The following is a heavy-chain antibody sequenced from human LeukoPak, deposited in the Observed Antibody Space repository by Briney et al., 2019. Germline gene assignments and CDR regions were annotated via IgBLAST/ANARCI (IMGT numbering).Heavy chain of an antibody. J-gene: IGHJ4*02. Sequence: GGSLKLSCAASGFTFSGSAMHWVRQASGKGLEWVGRIRSKANSYATAYAASVKGRFTISRDDSKNTAYLQMNSLRTDDTAVYYCARVGSTLPFDYWGQGTLVTVSS. CDR2: IRSKANSYAT. CDR1: GFTFSGSA. CDR3: ARVGSTLPFDY. V-gene: IGHV3-73*01. D-gene: IGHD1-26*01.